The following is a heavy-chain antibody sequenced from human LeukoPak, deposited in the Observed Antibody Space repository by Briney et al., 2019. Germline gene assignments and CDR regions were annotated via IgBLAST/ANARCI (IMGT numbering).Heavy chain of an antibody. CDR1: GGSISRGSYY. CDR2: IYTSGRT. Sequence: PSETLSLTCTVSGGSISRGSYYWSWIRQPAGKGLEWIGRIYTSGRTNYNPSLKSRVTISVDTSKNQFSLKLSSVTAADTAVYYCARAFLSDYSRWFDPWGQGTLVTVSS. D-gene: IGHD4-17*01. J-gene: IGHJ5*02. V-gene: IGHV4-61*02. CDR3: ARAFLSDYSRWFDP.